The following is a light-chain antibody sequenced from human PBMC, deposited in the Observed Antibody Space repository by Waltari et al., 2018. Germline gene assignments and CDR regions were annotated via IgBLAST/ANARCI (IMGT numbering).Light chain of an antibody. CDR3: QQYSNWPPMYT. CDR2: DAS. V-gene: IGKV3-15*01. CDR1: PSVSGS. J-gene: IGKJ2*01. Sequence: EIVMTQSPATLSVSPGVSATLSCRASPSVSGSLARYQQKPGQAPSLLIYDASTRATGIPARCSGSGSGSDFTLPISSLQSEDFAVYYCQQYSNWPPMYTFGQGTKLEIK.